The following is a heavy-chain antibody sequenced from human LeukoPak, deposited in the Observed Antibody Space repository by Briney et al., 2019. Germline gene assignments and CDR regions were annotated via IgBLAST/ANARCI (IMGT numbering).Heavy chain of an antibody. CDR3: TTDVLDIVVVTR. CDR2: IKSKTDGGTT. J-gene: IGHJ4*02. CDR1: GFTFSNAW. Sequence: GGSLRLSCAASGFTFSNAWMSWVRQAPGKGLEWVGRIKSKTDGGTTDYAAPVKGRFTISRDDSKTTLYLQMNSLKTEDTAVYYCTTDVLDIVVVTRWGQGTLVTVSS. D-gene: IGHD2-21*02. V-gene: IGHV3-15*01.